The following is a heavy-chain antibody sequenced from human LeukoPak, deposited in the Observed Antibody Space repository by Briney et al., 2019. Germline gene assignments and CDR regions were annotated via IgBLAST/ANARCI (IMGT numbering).Heavy chain of an antibody. D-gene: IGHD3-3*01. CDR2: INSRGST. CDR3: ARGDFWRGYRFDY. Sequence: PSETLSLTCTVSGGSISSYYWSWIRQPAGKGLEWVGRINSRGSTNYNPSLKSRVTMSVDTSKNQVSLKLSSVTAADTAMYYCARGDFWRGYRFDYWGQGALVTVSS. J-gene: IGHJ4*02. CDR1: GGSISSYY. V-gene: IGHV4-4*07.